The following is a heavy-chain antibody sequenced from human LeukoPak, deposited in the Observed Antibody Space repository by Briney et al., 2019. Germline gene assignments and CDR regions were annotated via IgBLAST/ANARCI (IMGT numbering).Heavy chain of an antibody. J-gene: IGHJ3*02. Sequence: SETLSLTCTVSGGSISSYYWSWIRQPPGKGLEWIGYIYYSGSTNYNPSLKSRVTISVDTSKNQFSLKLSSVAAADTAVYYCARDRSYYDILTGWGFFDIWGQGTMVTVSS. V-gene: IGHV4-59*01. CDR3: ARDRSYYDILTGWGFFDI. D-gene: IGHD3-9*01. CDR2: IYYSGST. CDR1: GGSISSYY.